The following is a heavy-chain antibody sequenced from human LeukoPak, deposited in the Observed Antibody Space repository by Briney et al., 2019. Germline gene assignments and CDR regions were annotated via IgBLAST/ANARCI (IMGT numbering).Heavy chain of an antibody. J-gene: IGHJ6*02. CDR1: GFTFSSYG. D-gene: IGHD2-2*01. V-gene: IGHV3-33*01. CDR2: IWYDGSNK. CDR3: ARDVVVVPAAIHYGMDV. Sequence: PGRSLRLSCAASGFTFSSYGMHWVRQAPGKGLEWVAVIWYDGSNKYYADSVKGRFTISRDNSKNTLYLQMNSLRAEDTAVYYCARDVVVVPAAIHYGMDVWGQGTTVTVSS.